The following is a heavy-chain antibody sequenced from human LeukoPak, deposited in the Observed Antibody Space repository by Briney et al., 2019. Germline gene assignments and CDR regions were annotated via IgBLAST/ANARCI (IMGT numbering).Heavy chain of an antibody. Sequence: GGSLRLSCAASGFTFSTYAMSWVRQAPGKGLEWISIISSGGDTYYADSVKGRFTISRDNSKNTLDLQMSSLRAGDTAVYYCAKGVGGYYFDYWGQGTLVTVSS. CDR2: ISSGGDT. CDR3: AKGVGGYYFDY. CDR1: GFTFSTYA. V-gene: IGHV3-23*01. D-gene: IGHD2-15*01. J-gene: IGHJ4*02.